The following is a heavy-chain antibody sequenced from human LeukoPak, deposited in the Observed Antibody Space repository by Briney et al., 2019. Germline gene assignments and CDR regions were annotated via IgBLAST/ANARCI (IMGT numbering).Heavy chain of an antibody. CDR1: VFSLSTSGVG. Sequence: SGPTLVKPKQSLRLTCTFSVFSLSTSGVGVGWIREPPGKALEWLALIYWDDDKRYSPSLKSRLTITKDTSKNQVVLTMTNMDPVDTATYYCVYYGSGNPDYWGQGTLVTVSS. D-gene: IGHD3-10*01. CDR3: VYYGSGNPDY. V-gene: IGHV2-5*02. J-gene: IGHJ4*02. CDR2: IYWDDDK.